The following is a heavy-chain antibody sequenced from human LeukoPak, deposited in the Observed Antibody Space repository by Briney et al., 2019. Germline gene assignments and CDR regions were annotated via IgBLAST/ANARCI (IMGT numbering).Heavy chain of an antibody. V-gene: IGHV3-23*01. Sequence: GRSLRLSCAASGFTFRNYVMRWVRQAPGKGLEWVSTISGRDTNTYYADSVEGRFIISRDNSKNTVYLQMNSLRAEDTAVYYCAKRSDYGGNGNYFDYWGQGTPVTVSS. J-gene: IGHJ4*02. CDR2: ISGRDTNT. CDR3: AKRSDYGGNGNYFDY. CDR1: GFTFRNYV. D-gene: IGHD4-23*01.